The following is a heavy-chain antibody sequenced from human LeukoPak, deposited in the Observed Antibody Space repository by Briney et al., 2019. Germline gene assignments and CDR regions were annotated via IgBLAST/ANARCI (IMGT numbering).Heavy chain of an antibody. J-gene: IGHJ4*02. Sequence: SETLSLTCTVSGGSIGNYYWSWIRQPAGKGLEWIGRTHASGSTNYNPSLKSRVTMSVDTSKNQFSLKLSSVTAADTAVYYCARGRWNSGMDSPYYSDYWGQGTLVTVSS. V-gene: IGHV4-4*07. CDR3: ARGRWNSGMDSPYYSDY. CDR1: GGSIGNYY. CDR2: THASGST. D-gene: IGHD1-7*01.